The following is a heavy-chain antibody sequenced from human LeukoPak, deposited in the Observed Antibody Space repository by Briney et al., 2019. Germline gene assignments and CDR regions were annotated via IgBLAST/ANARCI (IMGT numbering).Heavy chain of an antibody. CDR1: GFTFNDYY. CDR3: ATDGAGFDT. V-gene: IGHV3-11*01. Sequence: GGSLRLSCAASGFTFNDYYMSWIRQAPGKGLEWLSYINIGGTNTHYADSVKGRFTISRDNAKKSLYLEMNNLRAEDTAVYYCATDGAGFDTWGQGGLVTVSS. J-gene: IGHJ5*02. CDR2: INIGGTNT.